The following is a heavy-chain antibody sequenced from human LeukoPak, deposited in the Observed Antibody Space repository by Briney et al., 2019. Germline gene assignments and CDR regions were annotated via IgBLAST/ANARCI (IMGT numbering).Heavy chain of an antibody. CDR3: ARLDIYWYFDL. CDR2: INHSGST. CDR1: GGSFSVYY. D-gene: IGHD2-15*01. J-gene: IGHJ2*01. Sequence: SETLSLTRAVYGGSFSVYYWSWIRQPPGKGLEWIGEINHSGSTNYNPSLKSRVTISVDTSKNQFSLKLSSVTAADTAVYYCARLDIYWYFDLWGRGTLVTVSS. V-gene: IGHV4-34*01.